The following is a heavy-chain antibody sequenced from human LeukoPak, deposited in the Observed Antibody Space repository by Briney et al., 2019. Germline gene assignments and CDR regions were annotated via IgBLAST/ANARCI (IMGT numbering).Heavy chain of an antibody. D-gene: IGHD5-18*01. CDR3: AKSFTESRIPLWG. J-gene: IGHJ4*02. CDR2: ISSSGSTI. CDR1: GFTFSSYE. V-gene: IGHV3-48*03. Sequence: GGSLRLSCAASGFTFSSYEMNWVRQAPGKGLEWVSYISSSGSTIYYADSVKGRFTISRDNAKNSLYLQMNSLRAEDTAVYYCAKSFTESRIPLWGWGQGTLVTVSS.